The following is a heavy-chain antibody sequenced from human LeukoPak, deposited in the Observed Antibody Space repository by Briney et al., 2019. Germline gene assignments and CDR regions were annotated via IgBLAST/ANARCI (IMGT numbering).Heavy chain of an antibody. V-gene: IGHV3-23*01. CDR3: ATIVVPAASSPSTLDY. D-gene: IGHD2-2*01. CDR1: GFTFSSYA. CDR2: ITGSGDTI. Sequence: GGSLRLSCVASGFTFSSYAMSWVRQAPGKGLEWVSAITGSGDTIYYADSVKGRFTISRDNAKNSLYLQMNSLRAEDTAVYYCATIVVPAASSPSTLDYWGQGTLVTVSS. J-gene: IGHJ4*02.